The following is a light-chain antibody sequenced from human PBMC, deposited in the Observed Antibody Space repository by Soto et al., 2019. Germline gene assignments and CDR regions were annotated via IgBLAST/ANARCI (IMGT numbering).Light chain of an antibody. V-gene: IGKV3-11*01. J-gene: IGKJ4*01. Sequence: EIVLTQSPATLSLSPGERATLSCRASPSVSSYLAWYQQKPGQAPRLLIYDASNRATGIPARFSGSGSGTDFTLTISSLEPEDFAVYYCQQRSNWPPALTFGGGTKVDIK. CDR2: DAS. CDR3: QQRSNWPPALT. CDR1: PSVSSY.